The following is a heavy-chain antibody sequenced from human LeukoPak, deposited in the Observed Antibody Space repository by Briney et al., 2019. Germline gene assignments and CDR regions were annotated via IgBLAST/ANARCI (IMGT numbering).Heavy chain of an antibody. V-gene: IGHV4-61*08. CDR1: GGSISSGGYY. CDR3: ARKYYCGGDCSDAFDI. D-gene: IGHD2-21*02. Sequence: PSETLSLTCTVSGGSISSGGYYWSWIRQPPGKGLEWIGYIYYSGSTNYNPSLKSRVTISVDTSKNQFSLKLSSVTAADTAVYYCARKYYCGGDCSDAFDIWGQGTMVTVSS. CDR2: IYYSGST. J-gene: IGHJ3*02.